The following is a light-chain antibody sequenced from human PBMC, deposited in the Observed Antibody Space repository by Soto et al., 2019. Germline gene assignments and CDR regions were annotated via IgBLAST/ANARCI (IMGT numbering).Light chain of an antibody. CDR2: RNN. Sequence: QSVLTQPPSASGTPGQRVTISCSESSSNIGSNYVYWYQQLPGTAPKLLIYRNNQRPSGVPDRFSGSKSGTSASLAISGLRSEDEADYYCAAWDDSLSGRVFGGGTKLTVL. V-gene: IGLV1-47*01. CDR3: AAWDDSLSGRV. J-gene: IGLJ2*01. CDR1: SSNIGSNY.